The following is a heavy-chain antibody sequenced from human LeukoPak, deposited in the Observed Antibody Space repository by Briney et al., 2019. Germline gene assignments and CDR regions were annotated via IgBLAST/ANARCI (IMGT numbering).Heavy chain of an antibody. CDR1: GGSISTYY. Sequence: SETLSLTCTVSGGSISTYYWSWIRQPPGKGPEWIGFIYYSGSTSYNPSLRSRVTISLETSKSQFSLNLTSVTAADTAVYYCVRGGGYGDGDNYYGMDVWGQGTTVTVSS. CDR3: VRGGGYGDGDNYYGMDV. D-gene: IGHD4-17*01. CDR2: IYYSGST. J-gene: IGHJ6*02. V-gene: IGHV4-59*01.